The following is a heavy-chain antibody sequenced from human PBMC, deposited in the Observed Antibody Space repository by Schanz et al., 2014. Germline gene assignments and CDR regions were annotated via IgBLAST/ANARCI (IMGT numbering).Heavy chain of an antibody. CDR2: IKHDGSEK. Sequence: EVQLVESGGTLVKPGGSLRLSCVVSGFTFSDYYMSWIRQAPGKGLEWVAYIKHDGSEKYHVDSVKGRFTISRDNAKGSVYLQMNSLRAEDTAVYYCARGHYGLDVWGPGTSVTVSS. CDR3: ARGHYGLDV. D-gene: IGHD3-10*01. V-gene: IGHV3-7*01. J-gene: IGHJ6*02. CDR1: GFTFSDYY.